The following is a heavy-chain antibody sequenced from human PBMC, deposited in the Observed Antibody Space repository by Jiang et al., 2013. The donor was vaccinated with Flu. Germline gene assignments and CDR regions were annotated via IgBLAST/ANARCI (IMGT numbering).Heavy chain of an antibody. CDR3: ASRNWNYAHFDY. J-gene: IGHJ4*02. V-gene: IGHV4-39*07. D-gene: IGHD1-7*01. CDR2: IYYSGST. Sequence: GPGLVKPSGTLSLTCAVSGDSVSSSVYYWGWIRQPPGKGLEYIAIIYYSGSTYYNASLKSRVTISLDTSKNQFSLLLTSVTAADTAVYYCASRNWNYAHFDYWGQGTLVTVSS. CDR1: GDSVSSSVYY.